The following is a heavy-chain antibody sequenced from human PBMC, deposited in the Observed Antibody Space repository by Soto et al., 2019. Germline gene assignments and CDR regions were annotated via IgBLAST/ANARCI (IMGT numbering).Heavy chain of an antibody. D-gene: IGHD1-26*01. J-gene: IGHJ4*02. V-gene: IGHV1-69*01. Sequence: QLHLVQSGAEVKKAGSSVKVSCKASGGTVSSYAITWVRQAPGKGREWMGVFIPIFVSAHYAPKFQGRITITADESTSTAYMEVSGLTSEDTAIYYCASDVSSDTTCFLGYDLWGQGTQVTVSS. CDR1: GGTVSSYA. CDR3: ASDVSSDTTCFLGYDL. CDR2: FIPIFVSA.